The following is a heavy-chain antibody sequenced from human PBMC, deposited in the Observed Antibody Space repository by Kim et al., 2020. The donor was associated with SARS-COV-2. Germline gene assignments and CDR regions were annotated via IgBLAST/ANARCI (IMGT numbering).Heavy chain of an antibody. CDR1: GDSVSSGTYY. CDR2: IYYTGTS. J-gene: IGHJ4*02. Sequence: SETLSLTCTVSGDSVSSGTYYWTWIRQPPGKGLEWIGYIYYTGTSNYNPSLKSRVTMSIDTSKNQFSLRLSSVTAADTAVYYCASRGSVNTAMTTLDYWGPGTLVTVSS. CDR3: ASRGSVNTAMTTLDY. D-gene: IGHD5-18*01. V-gene: IGHV4-61*01.